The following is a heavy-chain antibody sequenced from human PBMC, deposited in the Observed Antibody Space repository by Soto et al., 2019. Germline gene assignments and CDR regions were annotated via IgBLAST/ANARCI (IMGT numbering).Heavy chain of an antibody. CDR3: ARGWGYVSSDIYYAY. V-gene: IGHV1-69*01. CDR1: GGTFSRHA. CDR2: IIPIFGTA. J-gene: IGHJ4*02. Sequence: QVQLVQSGAEVRKPGSSVKVSCKASGGTFSRHAISWVRQAPGQGLEWMGGIIPIFGTANHAQKFQGRVTIIADESTSTVYMELNSLRSEETAMYYCARGWGYVSSDIYYAYWGQGPLVIVSS. D-gene: IGHD3-22*01.